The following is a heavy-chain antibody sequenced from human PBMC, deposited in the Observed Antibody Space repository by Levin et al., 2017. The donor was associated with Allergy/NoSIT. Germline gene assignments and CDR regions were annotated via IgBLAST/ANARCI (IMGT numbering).Heavy chain of an antibody. J-gene: IGHJ5*02. V-gene: IGHV2-70*01. CDR3: ARMTYFDRSASYIGRGWFDP. CDR2: IDWDDDK. D-gene: IGHD3-22*01. CDR1: GFSLTTRGMC. Sequence: VSGPTLVKPTQTLTLTCTFSGFSLTTRGMCVTWIRQPPGKALEWLALIDWDDDKYYSASLKTRLTISRDTSKNQVVLTMTNVDPVDTATYYCARMTYFDRSASYIGRGWFDPWGQGTLVTVSS.